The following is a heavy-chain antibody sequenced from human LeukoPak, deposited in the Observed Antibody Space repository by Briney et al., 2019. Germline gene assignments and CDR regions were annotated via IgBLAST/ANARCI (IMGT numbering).Heavy chain of an antibody. J-gene: IGHJ4*02. CDR1: GYTFDDYT. CDR3: AKGYSSSSGVDY. V-gene: IGHV3-43*01. D-gene: IGHD6-6*01. CDR2: ISWDGGST. Sequence: GGSLRLACAASGYTFDDYTMHCVRQAPGKGLEWVSLISWDGGSTYYADSVKGRFTISRDNSKNSLYLQMNSLRTEDTALYYCAKGYSSSSGVDYWGQGTLVTVSS.